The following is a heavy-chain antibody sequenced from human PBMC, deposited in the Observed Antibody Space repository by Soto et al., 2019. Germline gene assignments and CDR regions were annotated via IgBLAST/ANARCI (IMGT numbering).Heavy chain of an antibody. CDR2: IIPIFGTA. CDR3: ARDYSNYAGRGWGFDP. J-gene: IGHJ5*02. V-gene: IGHV1-69*13. Sequence: ASVKVSCKASGGTFSSYAISWVRQAPGQGLGWMGGIIPIFGTANYAQKFQGRVTITSDESTITAYMELSSLRSEDTAVYYCARDYSNYAGRGWGFDPWGQGTLVTVSS. CDR1: GGTFSSYA. D-gene: IGHD4-4*01.